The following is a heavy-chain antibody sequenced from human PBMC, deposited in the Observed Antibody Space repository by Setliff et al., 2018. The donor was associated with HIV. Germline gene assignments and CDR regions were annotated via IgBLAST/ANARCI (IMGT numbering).Heavy chain of an antibody. J-gene: IGHJ3*02. CDR2: INPSDGRT. V-gene: IGHV1-46*01. CDR1: GYTSTNYY. D-gene: IGHD3-10*01. Sequence: ASVKVSCKASGYTSTNYYMHWVRQAPGQGLEWMGIINPSDGRTSYAQKFQGRVTMTRDTSTSTVYMEVSSLRSEDTAVYYCARAPKRVYYYGSGTYLHDAFDIWGQGTMVTVSS. CDR3: ARAPKRVYYYGSGTYLHDAFDI.